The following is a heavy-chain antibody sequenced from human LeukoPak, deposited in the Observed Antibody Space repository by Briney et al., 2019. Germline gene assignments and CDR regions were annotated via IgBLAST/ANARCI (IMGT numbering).Heavy chain of an antibody. D-gene: IGHD3-10*01. CDR3: ARVSQLHYFDY. J-gene: IGHJ4*02. Sequence: SGTLSLTCAGSGGAISSSNWWGGGRPPPGKGLEWIGEIYHSGSTNYNPSLKSRVTISVDKSKNQFSLKLSSVTAADTAVYYCARVSQLHYFDYWGQGTLVTVSS. CDR2: IYHSGST. V-gene: IGHV4-4*02. CDR1: GGAISSSNW.